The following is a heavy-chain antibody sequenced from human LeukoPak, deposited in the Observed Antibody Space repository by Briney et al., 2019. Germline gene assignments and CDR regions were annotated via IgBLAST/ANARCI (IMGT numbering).Heavy chain of an antibody. V-gene: IGHV1-18*01. D-gene: IGHD6-19*01. CDR2: ISASNGNT. CDR1: GYTFSNSG. Sequence: ASVKVSCKASGYTFSNSGIVWVRQAPGQGLEWMGWISASNGNTKHAQKFQGRVTMTTDTSTSTAYMELGSLRFDDTAVYYCANSSGYSSVWCVDHYYYMDVWGKGTTVIVSS. CDR3: ANSSGYSSVWCVDHYYYMDV. J-gene: IGHJ6*03.